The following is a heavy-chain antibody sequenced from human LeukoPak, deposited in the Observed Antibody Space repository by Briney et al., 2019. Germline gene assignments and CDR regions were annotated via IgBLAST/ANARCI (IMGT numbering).Heavy chain of an antibody. CDR2: ISGSGGST. CDR3: ARAEAVADAFDI. CDR1: GFTFSSYA. J-gene: IGHJ3*02. Sequence: GGSLRLSCAASGFTFSSYAMSWVRQAPGKGLEWVSAISGSGGSTYYADSVKGRFTISRDNSKNTLYLQMNSLRAEDTAVYYCARAEAVADAFDIWGQGTMVTVSS. V-gene: IGHV3-23*01. D-gene: IGHD6-19*01.